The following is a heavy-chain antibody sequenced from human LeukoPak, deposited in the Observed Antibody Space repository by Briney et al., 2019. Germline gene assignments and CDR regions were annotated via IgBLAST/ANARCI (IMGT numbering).Heavy chain of an antibody. CDR2: IYYSGST. CDR3: ARLTRYYDILTGHEDY. D-gene: IGHD3-9*01. Sequence: SETLSLTCTVSGGSISSYYWSWIRQPPGKGLEWIGYIYYSGSTNYSPSLKSRVTISVDTSKNQFSLKLSSVTAADTAVYYCARLTRYYDILTGHEDYWGQGTLVTVSS. V-gene: IGHV4-59*08. J-gene: IGHJ4*02. CDR1: GGSISSYY.